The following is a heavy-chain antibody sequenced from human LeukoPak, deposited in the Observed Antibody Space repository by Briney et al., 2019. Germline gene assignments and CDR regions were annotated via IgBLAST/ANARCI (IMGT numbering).Heavy chain of an antibody. V-gene: IGHV3-30*02. D-gene: IGHD3-9*01. CDR2: IRYDGSNK. Sequence: PGGSLRLSCAASGFTFSSYGMHWVRQAPGKGLEWVAFIRYDGSNKYYADSVKGRFTISRDNSKNTLYLQMNSLRAEDTAVYYCAKDRMANVLRYFDWLLLGFDYWGQGTLVTVSS. CDR3: AKDRMANVLRYFDWLLLGFDY. J-gene: IGHJ4*02. CDR1: GFTFSSYG.